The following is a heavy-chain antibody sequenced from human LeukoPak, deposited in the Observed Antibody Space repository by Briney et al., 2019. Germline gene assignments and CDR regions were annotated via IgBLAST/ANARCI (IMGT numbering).Heavy chain of an antibody. CDR1: GGSISSYY. Sequence: SETLSLTCTVSGGSISSYYWSWIRQPPGKGLEWIGYIYYSGSTNYNPSLKSRVTISVDTSKNQFSLKLSSVTAADTAVYYCARGGEGHDSSGYYGRPFDYWGQGTLVTVSS. D-gene: IGHD3-22*01. CDR2: IYYSGST. V-gene: IGHV4-59*01. CDR3: ARGGEGHDSSGYYGRPFDY. J-gene: IGHJ4*02.